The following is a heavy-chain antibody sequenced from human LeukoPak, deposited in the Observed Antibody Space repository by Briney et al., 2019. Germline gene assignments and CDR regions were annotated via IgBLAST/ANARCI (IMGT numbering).Heavy chain of an antibody. Sequence: SETLSLTCSVSGGSLSRYYWTWIRQPPGKGLELIGYIYYSGDTKYNPSLKSRVSFSIDTSKNQLSLKLTSVTAADTAVYYCARGAVTAFDGCHIWGQGTMVTVS. D-gene: IGHD2-21*02. CDR1: GGSLSRYY. CDR2: IYYSGDT. J-gene: IGHJ3*02. V-gene: IGHV4-59*01. CDR3: ARGAVTAFDGCHI.